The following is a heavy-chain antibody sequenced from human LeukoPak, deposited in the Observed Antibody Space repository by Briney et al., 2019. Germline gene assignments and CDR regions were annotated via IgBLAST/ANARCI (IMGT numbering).Heavy chain of an antibody. CDR3: ARDMGYCSSTSCYGRGWFDP. V-gene: IGHV3-23*01. D-gene: IGHD2-2*01. CDR2: ISGSGGDSGGST. J-gene: IGHJ5*02. CDR1: GFTFSSFA. Sequence: GGSLRLSCAASGFTFSSFAMSWVRQAPGKGLEWVSVSVISGSGGDSGGSTYHADSVKGRFTISRDNSKNTLYLQMNSLRAEDTAVYYCARDMGYCSSTSCYGRGWFDPWGQGTLVTVSS.